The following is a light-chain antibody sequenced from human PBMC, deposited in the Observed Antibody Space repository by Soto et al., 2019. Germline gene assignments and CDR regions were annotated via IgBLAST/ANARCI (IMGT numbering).Light chain of an antibody. CDR1: SSDVGGYNY. CDR3: SSYTSSSTPLV. Sequence: QSALTQPASVSGSPGQSITISCTGTSSDVGGYNYVSWYQQHPGKAPKLMIYDVTNQPSGVSNRFSGSKSGNTASLTISGLQAEDEADYYCSSYTSSSTPLVFGGGTKLTVL. CDR2: DVT. J-gene: IGLJ3*02. V-gene: IGLV2-14*01.